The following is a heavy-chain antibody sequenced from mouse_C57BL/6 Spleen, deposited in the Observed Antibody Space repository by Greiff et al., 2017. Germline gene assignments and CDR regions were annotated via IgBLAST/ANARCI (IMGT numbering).Heavy chain of an antibody. CDR3: ARHGGLRRDYYAMDD. V-gene: IGHV5-15*01. D-gene: IGHD2-4*01. CDR2: ISNLAFSI. Sequence: EVKLEESGGGLVQPGGSLKLSCAASGFTFSDYGMGWVRQAPRRGPEWVAFISNLAFSIYYADTVTGRFTISREHAKNTLYLEMSRLRSEDTARYYCARHGGLRRDYYAMDDWGQGTSVTVSS. CDR1: GFTFSDYG. J-gene: IGHJ4*01.